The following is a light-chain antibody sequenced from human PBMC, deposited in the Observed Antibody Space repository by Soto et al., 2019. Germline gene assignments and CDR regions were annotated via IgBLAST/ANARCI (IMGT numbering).Light chain of an antibody. J-gene: IGKJ2*02. Sequence: DIQITQSPSYLSASLGDRVTITCRASQSISSYLNWYQQRPGEAPKLLIYPAYRLQSGVPSRFSASGSGTDFTLTISGLQPVDFATYFCQQSYSAPRTFGQGTKLEIK. CDR1: QSISSY. V-gene: IGKV1-39*01. CDR3: QQSYSAPRT. CDR2: PAY.